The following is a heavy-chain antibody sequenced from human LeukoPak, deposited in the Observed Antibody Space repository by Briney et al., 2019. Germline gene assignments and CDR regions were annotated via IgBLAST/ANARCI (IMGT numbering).Heavy chain of an antibody. CDR2: ISGSGGGT. CDR3: ARGRYFYGSGSYYLN. V-gene: IGHV3-23*01. CDR1: GFTFSSYA. D-gene: IGHD3-10*01. Sequence: PGGSLRLSCAASGFTFSSYAMSWVRQAPGEGLEWVSAISGSGGGTYYADSVEGGFTTSRYNSKNTLYLQITGLRAEETAVYYCARGRYFYGSGSYYLNWGQGTLVTVSS. J-gene: IGHJ1*01.